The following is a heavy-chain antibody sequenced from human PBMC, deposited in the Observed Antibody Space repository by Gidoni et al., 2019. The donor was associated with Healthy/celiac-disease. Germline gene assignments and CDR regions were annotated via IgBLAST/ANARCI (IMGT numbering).Heavy chain of an antibody. D-gene: IGHD2-15*01. CDR3: ARARGGYCSGGSCYSGGRFDY. J-gene: IGHJ4*02. CDR2: ISYDGSNK. Sequence: QVQLVASGGGVVQPGRSLRLSCAASGFTFSSSALHWVRQAPGKGLEWVAVISYDGSNKYYADSVKGRFTISRDNSKNTLYLQMNSLRAEDTAVYYCARARGGYCSGGSCYSGGRFDYWGQGTLVTVSS. V-gene: IGHV3-30-3*01. CDR1: GFTFSSSA.